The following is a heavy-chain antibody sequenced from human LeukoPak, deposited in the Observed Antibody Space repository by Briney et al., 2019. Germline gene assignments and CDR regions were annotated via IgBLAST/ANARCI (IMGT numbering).Heavy chain of an antibody. D-gene: IGHD6-19*01. CDR1: GFPFSDYY. CDR2: INHSGST. Sequence: GSLRLSCAASGFPFSDYYMNWIRQPPGKGLEWIGEINHSGSTNYNPSLKSRVTISVDTSKNQFSLKLSSVTAADTAVYYCARAYSSGWQEYFQHWGQGTLVTVSS. CDR3: ARAYSSGWQEYFQH. J-gene: IGHJ1*01. V-gene: IGHV4-34*01.